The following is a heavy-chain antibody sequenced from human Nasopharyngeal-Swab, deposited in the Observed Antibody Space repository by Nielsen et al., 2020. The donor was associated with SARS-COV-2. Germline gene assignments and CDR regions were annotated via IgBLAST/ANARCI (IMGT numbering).Heavy chain of an antibody. CDR1: GFTFSSHS. CDR3: ARGDSSGGHWYAGGY. D-gene: IGHD2-21*02. J-gene: IGHJ4*02. Sequence: GGSLRLSCAASGFTFSSHSMNWVRQAPGQGLEWVSSISSSSTYIYYADSVKGRFTISRDNAKNSLYLQMNSLRVEDTAVYYCARGDSSGGHWYAGGYWGQGTLVTVSS. V-gene: IGHV3-21*01. CDR2: ISSSSTYI.